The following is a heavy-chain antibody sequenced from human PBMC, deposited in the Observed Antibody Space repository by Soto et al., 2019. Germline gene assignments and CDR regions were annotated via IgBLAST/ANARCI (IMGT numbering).Heavy chain of an antibody. CDR2: INHSGST. CDR3: ARGPGIAARPRYYYYYMDV. CDR1: GGSFSGYY. Sequence: PSETLSLTCAVYGGSFSGYYWSWIRQPPGKGLKWIGEINHSGSTNYNPSLKSRVTISVDTSKNQFSLKLSSVTAADTAVYYCARGPGIAARPRYYYYYMDVWGKGTTVTVSS. J-gene: IGHJ6*03. D-gene: IGHD6-6*01. V-gene: IGHV4-34*01.